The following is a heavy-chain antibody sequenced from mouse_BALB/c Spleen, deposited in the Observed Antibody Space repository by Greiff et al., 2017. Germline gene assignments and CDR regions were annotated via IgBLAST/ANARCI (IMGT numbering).Heavy chain of an antibody. V-gene: IGHV2-2*02. J-gene: IGHJ4*01. D-gene: IGHD2-4*01. CDR3: ARKAMITNEYTIDY. CDR1: GFSLTSYG. CDR2: IWSGGST. Sequence: VQLQQSGPGLVQPSQSLSISCPVSGFSLTSYGVHWVRQSPGKGLEWLGVIWSGGSTDSTADFISRLSISKDNSKNHIFFKMHSLHDNDTAIYYCARKAMITNEYTIDYWGQGTSVTVSS.